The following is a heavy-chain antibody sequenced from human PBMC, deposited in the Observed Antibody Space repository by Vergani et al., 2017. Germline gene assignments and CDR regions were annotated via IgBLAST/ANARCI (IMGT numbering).Heavy chain of an antibody. Sequence: QVHLVESGGGVVQPGRSLRLSCVASGFDFSNYGMHWVRQAPGKGLEWVVGISFDGTNEYYPDLVKGRFTISRDIAKNTLYLQVRSLRLEDTGVYHCVRDRGLCAGGRCYTEAWDYWGQGTPVTVSS. CDR1: GFDFSNYG. CDR2: ISFDGTNE. D-gene: IGHD2-2*02. CDR3: VRDRGLCAGGRCYTEAWDY. J-gene: IGHJ4*02. V-gene: IGHV3-30*03.